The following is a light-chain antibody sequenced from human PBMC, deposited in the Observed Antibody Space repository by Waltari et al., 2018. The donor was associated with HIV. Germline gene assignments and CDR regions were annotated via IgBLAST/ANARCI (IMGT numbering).Light chain of an antibody. V-gene: IGLV1-51*01. CDR2: TNN. Sequence: QSVLTQPPSVSAAPGQRVTISCSGSSSNIGSNDVSWYQQLPGTAPKLLIFTNNKRPSGIPDRFSASKSGTSATLGITGLQTGDEADYYCGTWDSGLSAVVFGGGTKLTVL. CDR3: GTWDSGLSAVV. CDR1: SSNIGSND. J-gene: IGLJ3*02.